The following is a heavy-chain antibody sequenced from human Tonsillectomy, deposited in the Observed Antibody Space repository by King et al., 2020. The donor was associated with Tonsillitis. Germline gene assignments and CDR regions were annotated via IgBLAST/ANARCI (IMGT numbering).Heavy chain of an antibody. J-gene: IGHJ4*02. CDR1: GYSISSGYY. V-gene: IGHV4-38-2*02. Sequence: QLQESGPGLVKPSETLSLTCTVSGYSISSGYYWGWIRQPPGKGLEWIGSIYHSGSTYSNPSLKSRVTISVDTSKNQSSLKVRSVTAADTAVYYCARLSSGSSCYYFDYWGQGTLVTVSS. CDR2: IYHSGST. CDR3: ARLSSGSSCYYFDY. D-gene: IGHD1-26*01.